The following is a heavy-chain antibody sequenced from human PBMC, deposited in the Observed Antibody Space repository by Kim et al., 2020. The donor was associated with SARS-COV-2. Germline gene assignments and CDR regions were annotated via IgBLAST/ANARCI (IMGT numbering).Heavy chain of an antibody. CDR3: ARVVTTSIAVAGTWGDY. J-gene: IGHJ4*02. Sequence: SETLSLTCTVSGYSISSGYYWGWIRQPPGKGLEWIGSIYHSGSTYYNPSLKSRVTISVDTSKNQFSLKLSSVTAADTAVYYCARVVTTSIAVAGTWGDYWGQGTLVTVSS. D-gene: IGHD6-19*01. V-gene: IGHV4-38-2*02. CDR1: GYSISSGYY. CDR2: IYHSGST.